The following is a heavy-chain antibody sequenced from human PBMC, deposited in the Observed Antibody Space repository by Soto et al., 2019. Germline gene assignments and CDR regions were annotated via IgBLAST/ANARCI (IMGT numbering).Heavy chain of an antibody. CDR1: GGSISGYY. J-gene: IGHJ4*02. D-gene: IGHD6-19*01. Sequence: PAETLSLTCTVSGGSISGYYWSWIRQPPGKGLEWIGYIYYSGSTNYNPSLKSRVTISVDTSKNQFSLKLSSVTAADTAVYYCARVGFSSGWSQTFDYWGQGTLVTVSS. V-gene: IGHV4-59*01. CDR3: ARVGFSSGWSQTFDY. CDR2: IYYSGST.